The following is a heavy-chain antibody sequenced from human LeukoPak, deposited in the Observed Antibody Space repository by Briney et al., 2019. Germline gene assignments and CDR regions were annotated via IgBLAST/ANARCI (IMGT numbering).Heavy chain of an antibody. V-gene: IGHV3-23*01. D-gene: IGHD3-10*01. CDR1: GFTFSSYA. Sequence: GGSLRLSCAASGFTFSSYAMSWVRQAPGKGLEWVSAISGSGGSTYYADSVKGRFTISRDNSKNTLYLQMNSLRAEDTAVYYCAKDREEDIWFGELIDYWGQGTLVTVSS. J-gene: IGHJ4*02. CDR3: AKDREEDIWFGELIDY. CDR2: ISGSGGST.